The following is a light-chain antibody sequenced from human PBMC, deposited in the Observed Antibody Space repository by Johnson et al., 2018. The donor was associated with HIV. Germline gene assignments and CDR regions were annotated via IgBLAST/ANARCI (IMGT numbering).Light chain of an antibody. V-gene: IGLV1-51*01. CDR3: GTWDGSLRAGF. CDR1: SSNIGNNY. CDR2: DNN. Sequence: QSVLTQPHSVSAAPGQKVTISCSGSSSNIGNNYVSWYQQIPGTAPKLLIYDNNKRPSGIPDRFSGSKSGTSATLGITGLQTGDEADYYCGTWDGSLRAGFFGTGTKVTVL. J-gene: IGLJ1*01.